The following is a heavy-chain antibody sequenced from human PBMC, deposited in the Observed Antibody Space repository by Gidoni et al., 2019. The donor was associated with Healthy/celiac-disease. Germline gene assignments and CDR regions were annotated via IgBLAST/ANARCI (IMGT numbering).Heavy chain of an antibody. V-gene: IGHV3-30*04. CDR1: GVTFSSYA. J-gene: IGHJ4*02. CDR3: ARDSSGYGGDY. D-gene: IGHD3-22*01. CDR2: ISYDGSNK. Sequence: QVQLVESGGGVVQPGRSLRLSCAASGVTFSSYAMHRVRQAPGKGLEWVAVISYDGSNKYYADSVKGRFTISRDNSKNTLYLQMNSLRAEDTAVYYCARDSSGYGGDYWGQGTLVTVSS.